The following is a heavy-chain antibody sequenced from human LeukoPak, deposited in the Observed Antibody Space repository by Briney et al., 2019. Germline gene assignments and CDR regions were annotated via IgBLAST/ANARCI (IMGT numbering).Heavy chain of an antibody. D-gene: IGHD4-23*01. CDR3: ARAIGTVVIRRGYFQH. J-gene: IGHJ1*01. Sequence: SETLSLTCAVYGGSFSGYYWSWIRQPPGEGLEWIGEINHSGSTNYNPSLKSRVTISVDTSKNQFSLKLSSVTAADTAVYYCARAIGTVVIRRGYFQHWGQGTLVTVSS. CDR2: INHSGST. V-gene: IGHV4-34*01. CDR1: GGSFSGYY.